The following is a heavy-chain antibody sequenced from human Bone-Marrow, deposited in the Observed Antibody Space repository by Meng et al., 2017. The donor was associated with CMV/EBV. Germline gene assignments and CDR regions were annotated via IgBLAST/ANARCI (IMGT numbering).Heavy chain of an antibody. CDR3: ARVSYDFWSGYYLYYYYGMDV. Sequence: GESLKISCASSGFTVTSNYMSWVRQAPGKGLEWVSVIYSGGSTYYADSVKGRFTISRDNSKNTLYLQMNSLRAEDTAVYYCARVSYDFWSGYYLYYYYGMDVWGQGTTVTVSS. J-gene: IGHJ6*02. CDR2: IYSGGST. D-gene: IGHD3-3*01. V-gene: IGHV3-66*02. CDR1: GFTVTSNY.